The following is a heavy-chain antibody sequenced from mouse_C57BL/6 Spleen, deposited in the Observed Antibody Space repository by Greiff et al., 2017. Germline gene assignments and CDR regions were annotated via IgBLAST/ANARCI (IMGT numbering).Heavy chain of an antibody. J-gene: IGHJ4*01. V-gene: IGHV5-17*01. D-gene: IGHD2-1*01. CDR1: GFTFSDYG. Sequence: DVHLVESGGGLVKPGGSLKLSCAASGFTFSDYGMHWVRQAPEKGLEWVAYISSGSSTIYYADTGKGRFTISRDNSKYSLFLQMTMLRFADTAMYYCARTVNYAYYYAMDYWGQGTSVPVSS. CDR2: ISSGSSTI. CDR3: ARTVNYAYYYAMDY.